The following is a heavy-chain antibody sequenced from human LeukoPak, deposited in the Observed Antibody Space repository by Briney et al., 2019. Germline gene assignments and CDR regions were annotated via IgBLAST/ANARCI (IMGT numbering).Heavy chain of an antibody. CDR2: VSGSAFST. Sequence: HPGGSLRLSCAASGFTFGSYGMSWVRQAPGKGLEWVSTVSGSAFSTYYADSVKGRFTISRDNSKDTLYLQMNSLRAEDTAVYYCAKDTGSGYDYFSYYFDYWGQGTLVTVSS. V-gene: IGHV3-23*01. CDR3: AKDTGSGYDYFSYYFDY. J-gene: IGHJ4*02. D-gene: IGHD5-12*01. CDR1: GFTFGSYG.